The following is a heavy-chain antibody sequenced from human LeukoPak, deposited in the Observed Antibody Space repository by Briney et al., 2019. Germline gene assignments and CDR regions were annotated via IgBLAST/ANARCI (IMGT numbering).Heavy chain of an antibody. J-gene: IGHJ4*02. CDR1: GYTLTELS. Sequence: ASVKVSCKVSGYTLTELSMHWVRQAPRKGLEWMGGFDPEDGETIYAQRFQGRVTMTEDTSTDTAYMELSSLRSEDTAVYYCATRGITMIVVDPPGYFDYWGQGTLVTVSS. CDR2: FDPEDGET. D-gene: IGHD3-22*01. V-gene: IGHV1-24*01. CDR3: ATRGITMIVVDPPGYFDY.